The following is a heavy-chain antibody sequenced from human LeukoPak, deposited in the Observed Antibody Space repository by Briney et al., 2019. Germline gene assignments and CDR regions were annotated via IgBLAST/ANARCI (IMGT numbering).Heavy chain of an antibody. CDR1: GFSFSGSW. CDR3: IRGLGGGSDY. CDR2: INSDGSTT. J-gene: IGHJ4*02. D-gene: IGHD4-23*01. V-gene: IGHV3-74*03. Sequence: GGSLRLYCAASGFSFSGSWMHWVRQAPAKGLVWVSRINSDGSTTTYADSVQGRFTISRDNAKNTLYLQMNSLRAEDTAVYYCIRGLGGGSDYWGLGTLVTVTS.